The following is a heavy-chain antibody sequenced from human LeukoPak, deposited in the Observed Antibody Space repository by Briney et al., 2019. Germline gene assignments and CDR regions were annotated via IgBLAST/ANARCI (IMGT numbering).Heavy chain of an antibody. CDR1: GFFFSTYA. J-gene: IGHJ4*02. Sequence: GGSLRLSCAASGFFFSTYAMNWVRQAPGKGLEWVSPINYSGDSTYYADSVKGRFTISRDNAKNTLYLQMNSLRAEDTAVYFCAKDATMIVVIGYFDYWGQGTLVTVSS. V-gene: IGHV3-23*01. D-gene: IGHD3-22*01. CDR3: AKDATMIVVIGYFDY. CDR2: INYSGDST.